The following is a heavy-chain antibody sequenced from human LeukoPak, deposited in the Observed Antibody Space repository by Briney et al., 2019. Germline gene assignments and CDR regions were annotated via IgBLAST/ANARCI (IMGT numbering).Heavy chain of an antibody. CDR3: ASAVVYDASDI. D-gene: IGHD6-19*01. CDR1: GYSFTNYW. J-gene: IGHJ3*02. CDR2: IYPGDSET. V-gene: IGHV5-51*01. Sequence: GEPLNFSCKGSGYSFTNYWISWVRKIPGKGLGWMGIIYPGDSETTYHPSFRGHVTISDAKSISTAYLQWSSLNASPTAMYYLASAVVYDASDIWGQGTMVTVSS.